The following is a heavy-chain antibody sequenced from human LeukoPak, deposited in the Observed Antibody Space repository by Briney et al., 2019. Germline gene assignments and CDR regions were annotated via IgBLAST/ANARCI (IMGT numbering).Heavy chain of an antibody. Sequence: SETLSLTCAVYGGSFSGYYWSWIRQPPGKGLEWIGEINHSGSTNYNPSLKSRVTISVDTSKNQFSLKLSSVTAADTAVYYCARHDGDSNYYPLDYWGQGTLVTVSS. J-gene: IGHJ4*02. CDR1: GGSFSGYY. V-gene: IGHV4-34*01. D-gene: IGHD4-11*01. CDR2: INHSGST. CDR3: ARHDGDSNYYPLDY.